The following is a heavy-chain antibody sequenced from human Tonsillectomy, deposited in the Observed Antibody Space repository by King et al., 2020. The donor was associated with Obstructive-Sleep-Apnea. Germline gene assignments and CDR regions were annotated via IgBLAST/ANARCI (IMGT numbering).Heavy chain of an antibody. CDR3: ASNDYEDSGYYNY. J-gene: IGHJ4*02. CDR2: VGPNGGDT. CDR1: GYTFTGYY. Sequence: VQLVESGAEVKKSGASVKVSCKPSGYTFTGYYLHWVRQAPGQGLEWMGWVGPNGGDTNYAQNFQGRVTMTRDTSISTAYMELSRLRSDDTAVYFCASNDYEDSGYYNYWGQGTLVTVSS. D-gene: IGHD3-22*01. V-gene: IGHV1-2*02.